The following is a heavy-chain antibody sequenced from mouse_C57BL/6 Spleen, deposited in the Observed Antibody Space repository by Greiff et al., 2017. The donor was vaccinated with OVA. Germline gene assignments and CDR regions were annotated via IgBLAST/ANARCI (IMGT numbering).Heavy chain of an antibody. V-gene: IGHV1-62-2*01. Sequence: QVQLQQSGAELVKPGASVKLSCKASGYTFTEYTIHWVKQRSGQGLEWIGWFYPGGGSIKYNEKFKDKATLTADKSSSTAYMELSRLTSEDSAVYFCARHEEGGRTAQATFAYWGQGTLVTVSA. CDR3: ARHEEGGRTAQATFAY. J-gene: IGHJ3*01. CDR2: FYPGGGSI. D-gene: IGHD3-2*02. CDR1: GYTFTEYT.